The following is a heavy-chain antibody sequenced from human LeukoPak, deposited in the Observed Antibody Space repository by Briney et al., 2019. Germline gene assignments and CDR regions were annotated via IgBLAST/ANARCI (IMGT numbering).Heavy chain of an antibody. J-gene: IGHJ4*02. CDR3: AKDQGYCSSTSCRSRYYFDY. CDR1: GFTFSSYS. Sequence: PGGSLRLSCAASGFTFSSYSMNRVRQAPGKGLEWLSGISGSGGSTDYADSVKGRFTVSRDNSKNTLYLQMNSLRAEDTAVYYCAKDQGYCSSTSCRSRYYFDYWGQGTLVTVSS. D-gene: IGHD2-2*01. V-gene: IGHV3-23*01. CDR2: ISGSGGST.